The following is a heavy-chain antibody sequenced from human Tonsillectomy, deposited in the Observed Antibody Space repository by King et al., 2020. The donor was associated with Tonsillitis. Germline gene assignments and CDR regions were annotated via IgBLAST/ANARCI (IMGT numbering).Heavy chain of an antibody. CDR3: ATGGPKVGATSDYFDY. Sequence: QLVQSGAEVKKPGASVKVSCKASGYTFTGFYLHWVRQAPGQGLEWVGRINPNSGATNYAQRFQGRVTMTRDTSISTAYMELNRLRSDDTVVYYCATGGPKVGATSDYFDYWGQGTLVTVSS. D-gene: IGHD1-26*01. CDR2: INPNSGAT. J-gene: IGHJ4*02. V-gene: IGHV1-2*05. CDR1: GYTFTGFY.